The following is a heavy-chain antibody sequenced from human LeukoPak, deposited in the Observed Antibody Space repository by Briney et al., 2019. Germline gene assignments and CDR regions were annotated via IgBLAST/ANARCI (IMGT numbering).Heavy chain of an antibody. CDR3: ARGWFGDQKTATNWFDP. V-gene: IGHV4-4*02. CDR1: GGSLSSSNW. Sequence: SGTLSLTCAVSGGSLSSSNWWRWVRQPPGKALEWIGEIYHSGSTNYNPSLKSRVTISVDKSKNQFSLKLSSVTAADTAVYYCARGWFGDQKTATNWFDPWGQGTLVTVSS. CDR2: IYHSGST. J-gene: IGHJ5*02. D-gene: IGHD3-10*01.